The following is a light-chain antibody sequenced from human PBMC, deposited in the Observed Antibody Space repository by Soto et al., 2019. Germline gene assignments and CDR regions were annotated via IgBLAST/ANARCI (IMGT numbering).Light chain of an antibody. Sequence: ETLMTQSPATLSASPGERVTLSCRASQTINFNLAWYQQKPGQAPRVLIYGAPSRASGIPDRFSGSGSGTDFTLTISRLEHDDFAFYYCQQYHNWPPLTFGGGTRVEIK. V-gene: IGKV3D-15*01. J-gene: IGKJ4*01. CDR2: GAP. CDR3: QQYHNWPPLT. CDR1: QTINFN.